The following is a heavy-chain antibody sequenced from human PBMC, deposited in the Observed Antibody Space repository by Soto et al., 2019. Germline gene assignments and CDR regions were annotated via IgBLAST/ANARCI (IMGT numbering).Heavy chain of an antibody. CDR1: GFTFSTYS. J-gene: IGHJ4*02. Sequence: EVQLVESGGGLVQPGGSVRLSCAASGFTFSTYSMNWVRQAPGKGLEWVSFISSSGGTIYYPDSVKGRFTISRDNAKNSLYLQMNSLSDEDTAVYYCARLSVRYCSGGSCSQLDYWGQGTLVTVSS. CDR3: ARLSVRYCSGGSCSQLDY. V-gene: IGHV3-48*02. D-gene: IGHD2-15*01. CDR2: ISSSGGTI.